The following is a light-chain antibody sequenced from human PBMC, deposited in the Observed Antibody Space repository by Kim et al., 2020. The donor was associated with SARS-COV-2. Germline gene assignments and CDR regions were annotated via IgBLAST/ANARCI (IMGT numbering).Light chain of an antibody. CDR2: WAS. Sequence: ATINCKSSQSVLYSSNNQNYLAWYQQKPGQPPKLLIYWASTRQYGVPDRFSGSGSGTDFTLSISSLQAEDVAVYYCQQYYTTPYTFGQGTKLEI. V-gene: IGKV4-1*01. CDR3: QQYYTTPYT. J-gene: IGKJ2*01. CDR1: QSVLYSSNNQNY.